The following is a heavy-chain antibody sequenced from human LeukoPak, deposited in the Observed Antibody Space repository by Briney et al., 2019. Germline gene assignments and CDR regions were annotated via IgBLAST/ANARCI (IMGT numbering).Heavy chain of an antibody. V-gene: IGHV5-51*01. CDR3: ARLPIVVVTAIPFGFDY. CDR1: GYSFTSYW. J-gene: IGHJ4*02. D-gene: IGHD2-21*02. Sequence: GESLKISCKGSGYSFTSYWIGWVRQVPGKGLEWMGIIYPGDSDTRYSPSFQGQVTISADKSISTAYLQWSSLKASDTAMYYCARLPIVVVTAIPFGFDYWGQGTLVTVSS. CDR2: IYPGDSDT.